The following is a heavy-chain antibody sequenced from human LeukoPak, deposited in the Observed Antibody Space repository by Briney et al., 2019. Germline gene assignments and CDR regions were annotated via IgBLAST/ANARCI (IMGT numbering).Heavy chain of an antibody. V-gene: IGHV3-74*03. CDR1: GFTFSSYN. CDR3: ARGIPQRD. J-gene: IGHJ4*02. Sequence: GGSLRLSCAASGFTFSSYNMNWVRQAPGKGLVWVSRMNSDGSRTSYADSVKGRFTISRDNAKNTLYLQMNSLRAEDTAIYYCARGIPQRDWGQGTLVTVSS. CDR2: MNSDGSRT.